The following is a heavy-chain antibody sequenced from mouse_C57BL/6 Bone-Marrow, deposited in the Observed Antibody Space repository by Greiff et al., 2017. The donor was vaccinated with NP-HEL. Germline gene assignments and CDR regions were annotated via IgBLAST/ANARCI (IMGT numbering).Heavy chain of an antibody. CDR3: ARGYDGSWFAY. CDR1: GYAFSSSW. CDR2: IYPGDGDT. Sequence: QVQLQQSGPELVKPGASVKISCKASGYAFSSSWMNWVKQRPGKGLEWIGRIYPGDGDTNYNGKFKGKATLTADKSSSTAYMQLSSLTSEDSAVYFCARGYDGSWFAYWGQGTLVTVSA. V-gene: IGHV1-82*01. J-gene: IGHJ3*01. D-gene: IGHD2-2*01.